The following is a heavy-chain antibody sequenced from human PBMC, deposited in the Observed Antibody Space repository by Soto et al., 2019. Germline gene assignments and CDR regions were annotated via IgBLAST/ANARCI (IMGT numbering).Heavy chain of an antibody. CDR3: ARSPSVGAGYYFAY. Sequence: WGSLRLSCAASGFTFNTFGMHWVRQAPGKGLEWVAVLSFDGDNKYYADSVKGRFAISRDISKNTLFLQMSSLRAEHTDVYYCARSPSVGAGYYFAYRGQGPPVTVAS. CDR2: LSFDGDNK. D-gene: IGHD1-26*01. CDR1: GFTFNTFG. V-gene: IGHV3-33*05. J-gene: IGHJ4*02.